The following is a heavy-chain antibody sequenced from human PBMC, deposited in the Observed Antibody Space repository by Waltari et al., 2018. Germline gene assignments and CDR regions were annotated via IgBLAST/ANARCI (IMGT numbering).Heavy chain of an antibody. J-gene: IGHJ3*02. CDR2: IYHSGST. V-gene: IGHV4-4*02. CDR3: ARGRRYDILTGYYNYAFDI. D-gene: IGHD3-9*01. Sequence: QVQLQESGPGLVKPSGTLSLTCAVSGGSFSSSNWWIWVRQPPGKGLEWIGEIYHSGSTNYNPSLKSRITISVDKSKNQFSLKLSSVTAADTAVYYCARGRRYDILTGYYNYAFDIWGQGTMVTVSS. CDR1: GGSFSSSNW.